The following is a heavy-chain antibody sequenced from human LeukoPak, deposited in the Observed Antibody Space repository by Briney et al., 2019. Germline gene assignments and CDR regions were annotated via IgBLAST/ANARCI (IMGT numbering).Heavy chain of an antibody. CDR3: ARVRIRGTIFGVAPDYYYYMDV. D-gene: IGHD3-3*01. J-gene: IGHJ6*03. CDR2: IYSGGST. V-gene: IGHV3-66*02. Sequence: PGGSLRLSCAASGFTFSSYSMNWVRQAPGKGLEWVSVIYSGGSTYYADSVKGRFTISRDNSKNTLYLQMNSLRAEDTAVYYCARVRIRGTIFGVAPDYYYYMDVWGKGTTVTVSS. CDR1: GFTFSSYS.